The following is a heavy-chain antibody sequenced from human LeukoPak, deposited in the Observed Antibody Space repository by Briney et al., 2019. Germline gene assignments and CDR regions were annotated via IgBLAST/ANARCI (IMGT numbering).Heavy chain of an antibody. CDR2: ISAYNGNT. CDR1: GYTFTNYG. J-gene: IGHJ4*02. CDR3: ARTRIVTAIFRSICYFDY. V-gene: IGHV1-18*01. Sequence: ASVKVSCKASGYTFTNYGISWVRQAPGQGLEWMGWISAYNGNTNYAQKFQGRVTITADESTSTAYMELSSLGSEDTAVYYCARTRIVTAIFRSICYFDYWGQGTLVTVSS. D-gene: IGHD2-21*02.